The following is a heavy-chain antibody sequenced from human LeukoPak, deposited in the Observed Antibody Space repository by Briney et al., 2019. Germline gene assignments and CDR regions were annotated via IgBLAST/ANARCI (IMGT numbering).Heavy chain of an antibody. Sequence: GGSLRLSCAASGFTFSSYVMHWVRQAPGKGLEWVAIITYDGSNEYYADSVKGRFTISRDNSKNTLYLQTNGLRAADTAVYYCVRENGTLYLSSFDYWGQGTLVTVSS. CDR3: VRENGTLYLSSFDY. CDR2: ITYDGSNE. V-gene: IGHV3-30*04. J-gene: IGHJ4*02. CDR1: GFTFSSYV. D-gene: IGHD2-8*01.